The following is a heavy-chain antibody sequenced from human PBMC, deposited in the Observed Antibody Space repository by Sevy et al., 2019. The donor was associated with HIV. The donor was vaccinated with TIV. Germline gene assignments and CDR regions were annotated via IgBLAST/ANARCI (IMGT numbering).Heavy chain of an antibody. CDR1: GGSMTSLY. D-gene: IGHD1-26*01. CDR3: AGENAWGRGYS. J-gene: IGHJ4*02. CDR2: IYYNDHV. V-gene: IGHV4-59*08. Sequence: SETLSLTCTVSGGSMTSLYWNWIRQPPGKGLEWIANIYYNDHVNYNPALKSRVTLSLDTSKNQFSLRLSSVTAADTAMYYCAGENAWGRGYSWGQGTLVTVSS.